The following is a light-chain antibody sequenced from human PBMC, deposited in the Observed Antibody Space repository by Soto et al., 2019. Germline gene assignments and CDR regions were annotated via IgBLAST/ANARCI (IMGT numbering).Light chain of an antibody. CDR1: SSDVGGYDY. CDR2: EVS. J-gene: IGLJ1*01. Sequence: QSVLTQPASVSGSPGQSITISCTGTSSDVGGYDYVSWYQQHPGKAPKLIIYEVSDRPSGVSNRFSGSKSANTASLTISGLQAEDEADYYCSSYSTTSTLVFGSGTKLTVL. CDR3: SSYSTTSTLV. V-gene: IGLV2-14*01.